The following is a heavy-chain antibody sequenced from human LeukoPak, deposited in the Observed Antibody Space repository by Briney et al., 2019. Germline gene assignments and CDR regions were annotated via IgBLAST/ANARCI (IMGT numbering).Heavy chain of an antibody. CDR2: IYYSGST. V-gene: IGHV4-39*07. Sequence: SETLSLTCTVSGGSSSSGAYYWGWIRQPPGKGLEWIGTIYYSGSTYYNPSLKSRVTISVDTSKNQFSLKLSSVTAADTAVYYCARDFAYYYGSGSDLTYGMDVWGQGTTVTVSS. J-gene: IGHJ6*02. CDR1: GGSSSSGAYY. D-gene: IGHD3-10*01. CDR3: ARDFAYYYGSGSDLTYGMDV.